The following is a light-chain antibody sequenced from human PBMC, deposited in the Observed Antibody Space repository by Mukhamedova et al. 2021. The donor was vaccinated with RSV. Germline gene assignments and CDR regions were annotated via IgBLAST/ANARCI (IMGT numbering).Light chain of an antibody. Sequence: GERATLSCRASQSVSSNLAWYQPKPGQAPRLLIYGASTRATGIPARFSGSGSGTEFTLTISSLQSEDFAVYYCQPFNNWPLTFGGG. CDR2: GAS. V-gene: IGKV3-15*01. CDR1: QSVSSN. J-gene: IGKJ4*01. CDR3: QPFNNWPLT.